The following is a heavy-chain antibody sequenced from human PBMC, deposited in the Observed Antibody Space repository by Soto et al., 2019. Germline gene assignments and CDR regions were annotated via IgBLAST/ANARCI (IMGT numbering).Heavy chain of an antibody. Sequence: QVQLVQSGAEVKKPGASLKVSCKASGYTFSNFGVSWVRQAPGLGLEWMGWINPDNGDTNYGQKCQGRATITPDTFTNTAYMAMTRLRTDDPTIYYCATGVPVPAYLDSYMDVWGEGTTVNVSS. V-gene: IGHV1-18*01. D-gene: IGHD3-10*02. J-gene: IGHJ6*03. CDR2: INPDNGDT. CDR3: ATGVPVPAYLDSYMDV. CDR1: GYTFSNFG.